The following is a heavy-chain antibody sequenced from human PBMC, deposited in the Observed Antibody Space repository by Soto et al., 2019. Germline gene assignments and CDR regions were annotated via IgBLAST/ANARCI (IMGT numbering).Heavy chain of an antibody. Sequence: ASVKVSCKASGYTFTSYYMRWVRQAPGQGLEWMGIINPSGGSTSYAQKFQGRVTMTRDTSTSTVYMELSSLRSEDTAVYYCARVMPLRNCGGDCYTFDPWGQGTLVTVSS. CDR3: ARVMPLRNCGGDCYTFDP. CDR1: GYTFTSYY. V-gene: IGHV1-46*01. D-gene: IGHD2-21*02. J-gene: IGHJ5*02. CDR2: INPSGGST.